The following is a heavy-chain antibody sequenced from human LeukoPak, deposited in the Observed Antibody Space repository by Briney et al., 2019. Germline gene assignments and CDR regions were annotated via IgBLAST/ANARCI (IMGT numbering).Heavy chain of an antibody. CDR2: FDPEDGET. CDR1: GYTLTELS. J-gene: IGHJ4*02. CDR3: ATGIASYGSGSYYTLLDY. V-gene: IGHV1-24*01. D-gene: IGHD3-10*01. Sequence: ASVKVSCKVSGYTLTELSMHWVRQAPGKGLEWMGGFDPEDGETIYAQKFQGRVTMTEDTSTDTAYMELSSLRSEDTAVYYCATGIASYGSGSYYTLLDYWGQGTLVTVSS.